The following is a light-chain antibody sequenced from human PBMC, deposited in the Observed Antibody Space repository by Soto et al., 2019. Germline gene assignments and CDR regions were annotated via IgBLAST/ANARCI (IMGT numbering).Light chain of an antibody. CDR1: SSDVGGYNF. J-gene: IGLJ1*01. V-gene: IGLV2-8*01. CDR2: EVS. Sequence: QSDLTQPPSASGFPGQSVTISCTGTSSDVGGYNFVSWYQQHPGKAPKLMIYEVSKRPSGVPDRFSGSKYGNTASLSVSGLQAEDEADYYCISYAVSTSYVFGTGTKVTVL. CDR3: ISYAVSTSYV.